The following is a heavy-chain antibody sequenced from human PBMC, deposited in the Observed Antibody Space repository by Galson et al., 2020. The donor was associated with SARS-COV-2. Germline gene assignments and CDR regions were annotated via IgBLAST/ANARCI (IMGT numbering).Heavy chain of an antibody. CDR2: IIPVLNMA. J-gene: IGHJ4*02. D-gene: IGHD1-26*01. CDR3: ARGVGVNSSGFVY. V-gene: IGHV1-69*04. CDR1: GDSFNTYP. Sequence: SVKVSCKASGDSFNTYPISWVRQAPGQGLEWMGRIIPVLNMADYTKKFQGRVTFTADKSTTTAYMELSSLRSEDTAVYYCARGVGVNSSGFVYWGQGTLVTVSS.